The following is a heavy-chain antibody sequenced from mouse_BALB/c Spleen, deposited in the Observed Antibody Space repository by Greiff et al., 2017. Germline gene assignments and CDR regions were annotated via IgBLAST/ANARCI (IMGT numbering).Heavy chain of an antibody. CDR3: ARDRYDGFDY. V-gene: IGHV5-4*02. CDR1: GFTFSDYY. J-gene: IGHJ2*01. D-gene: IGHD2-14*01. CDR2: ISDGGSYT. Sequence: EVKLMESGGGLVKPGGSLKLSCAASGFTFSDYYMYWVRQTPEKRLEWVATISDGGSYTYYPASVKGRFTISRDNAKHNLYLQMSSLKSEDTAMYYCARDRYDGFDYWGEGTTLTVSS.